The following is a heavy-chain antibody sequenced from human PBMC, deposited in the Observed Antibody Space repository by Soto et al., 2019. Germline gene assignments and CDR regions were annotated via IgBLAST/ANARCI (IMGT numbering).Heavy chain of an antibody. CDR1: GGTFSSYA. CDR2: IIPILGIA. V-gene: IGHV1-69*04. Sequence: ASVKVSCKASGGTFSSYAISWVRQAPGQGLEWMGRIIPILGIANYAQKFQGRVTITADKSTRTAYMELSSLRSEDTAVYYWARGQGPGGNYYYDGMDVWGQGTTVTVSS. CDR3: ARGQGPGGNYYYDGMDV. J-gene: IGHJ6*02.